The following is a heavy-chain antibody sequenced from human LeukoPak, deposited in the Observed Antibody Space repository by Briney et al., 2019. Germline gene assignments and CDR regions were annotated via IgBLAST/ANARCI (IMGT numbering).Heavy chain of an antibody. V-gene: IGHV4-59*12. Sequence: PSETLSLTCTVSGGSSTSYYWSWIRQPPGKGLEWIGYIYYSGSTNYNLSLQSRVTISIDASKNQFSLKLTSVTAADTAVYYCAGPDDAFDIWGQGTMVTVSS. CDR2: IYYSGST. J-gene: IGHJ3*02. CDR3: AGPDDAFDI. CDR1: GGSSTSYY. D-gene: IGHD1-14*01.